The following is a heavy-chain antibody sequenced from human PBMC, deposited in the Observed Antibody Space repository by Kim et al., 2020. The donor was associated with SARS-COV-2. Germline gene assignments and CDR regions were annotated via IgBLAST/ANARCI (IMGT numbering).Heavy chain of an antibody. CDR1: GFTFSSYA. CDR3: ARDGVSYSGSYVGAFDY. CDR2: ISYDGSNK. Sequence: GGSLRLSCAASGFTFSSYAMHWVRQAPGKGLEWVAVISYDGSNKYYADSVKGRFTISRDNSKNTLYLQMNSLRAEDTAVYYCARDGVSYSGSYVGAFDYWGQGTLVTVSS. V-gene: IGHV3-30-3*01. J-gene: IGHJ4*02. D-gene: IGHD1-26*01.